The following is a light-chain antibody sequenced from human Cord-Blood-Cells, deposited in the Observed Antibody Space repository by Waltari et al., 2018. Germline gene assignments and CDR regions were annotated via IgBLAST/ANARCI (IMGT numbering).Light chain of an antibody. CDR2: GKN. V-gene: IGLV3-19*01. J-gene: IGLJ3*02. CDR3: NSRDSSGNHLV. Sequence: SSELTQEPAVSVALGQTVRITCQGDSLRSYYASCYQQKPGQAPVLVIYGKNNRPSGIPDRFSGSSSGNTASLTITGAQAEDEADYYCNSRDSSGNHLVFGGGTKLTVL. CDR1: SLRSYY.